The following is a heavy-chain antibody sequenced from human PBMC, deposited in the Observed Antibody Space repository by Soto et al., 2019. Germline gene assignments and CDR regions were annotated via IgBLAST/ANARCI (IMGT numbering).Heavy chain of an antibody. CDR3: ARVGPLLWCGERRWTY. V-gene: IGHV1-18*01. CDR1: GYTFTSYG. D-gene: IGHD3-10*01. Sequence: ASVKVSCKASGYTFTSYGISWVRQAPGQGLEWMGWMSAYNGNTNYAQKLQGRVTMTTDTSTSTAYMELRSLRSDDTAVYYCARVGPLLWCGERRWTYCGHGTLGTVPS. CDR2: MSAYNGNT. J-gene: IGHJ4*01.